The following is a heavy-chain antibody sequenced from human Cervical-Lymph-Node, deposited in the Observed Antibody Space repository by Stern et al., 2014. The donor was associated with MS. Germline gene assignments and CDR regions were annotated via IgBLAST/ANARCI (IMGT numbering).Heavy chain of an antibody. D-gene: IGHD4-23*01. J-gene: IGHJ3*02. CDR3: ARGGGPGSDAFDI. V-gene: IGHV3-30*17. CDR2: ISYDGSNK. Sequence: EQLVESGGGVVQPGRSLRLSCAASGFPFRSYAMHWVRQAQGKGLEWVAVISYDGSNKDYADSVKGRFTISRDNSKNTLYLQMNSLRAEDTAVYYCARGGGPGSDAFDIWGQGTMVTVSS. CDR1: GFPFRSYA.